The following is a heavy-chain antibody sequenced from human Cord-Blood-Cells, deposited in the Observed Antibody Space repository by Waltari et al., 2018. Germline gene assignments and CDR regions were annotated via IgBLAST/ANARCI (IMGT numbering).Heavy chain of an antibody. CDR3: ARIGRSEPLYFDL. Sequence: QVQLVQSGAEVKKHGASVKVSCKASGYTFTGSYMHLVRQAPGQGLEWRGWIKPNSGGTNYAQRFQGRVTMTRETSISTAYMELSRLRSDDTAVDYCARIGRSEPLYFDLWGRGTLVTVSS. CDR2: IKPNSGGT. CDR1: GYTFTGSY. V-gene: IGHV1-2*02. J-gene: IGHJ2*01.